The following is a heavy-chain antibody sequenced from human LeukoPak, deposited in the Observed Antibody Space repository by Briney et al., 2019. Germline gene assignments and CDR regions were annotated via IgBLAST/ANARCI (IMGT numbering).Heavy chain of an antibody. CDR2: IFSNDEK. V-gene: IGHV2-26*01. Sequence: ESGPVLVKPTVTLTLTCTVSGFSLSNARMGVSWIRQPPGKALEWLAHIFSNDEKSYSTSLKSRLTISKDTSKSQVVLTMTNMDPVDTATYYCARILLETYSSGWANWFDPWGQGTLVTVSS. J-gene: IGHJ5*02. CDR3: ARILLETYSSGWANWFDP. CDR1: GFSLSNARMG. D-gene: IGHD6-19*01.